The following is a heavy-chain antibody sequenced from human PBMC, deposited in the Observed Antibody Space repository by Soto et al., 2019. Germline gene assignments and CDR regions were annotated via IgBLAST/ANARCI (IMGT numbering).Heavy chain of an antibody. V-gene: IGHV1-46*01. J-gene: IGHJ5*02. Sequence: QVQLVQSGAEVRKPGASVKLSCQTSGYPFTSYHMHWVRQAPGQGLEWMGVINPTEGRTRYSQKFQDRVTIARDTSASTVYMELSSLTSEDTAIYFCARGREYSFGYNWFDPWGQGTLVTVSS. CDR3: ARGREYSFGYNWFDP. CDR1: GYPFTSYH. D-gene: IGHD4-4*01. CDR2: INPTEGRT.